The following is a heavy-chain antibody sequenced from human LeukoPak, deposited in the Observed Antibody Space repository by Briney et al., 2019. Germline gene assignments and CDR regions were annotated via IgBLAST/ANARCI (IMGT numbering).Heavy chain of an antibody. CDR1: GFTFSSYS. V-gene: IGHV3-21*01. D-gene: IGHD2-15*01. Sequence: PGGSLRLSCAASGFTFSSYSMNWVRQAPGKGLEWVSSISSSSSYIYYADSVKGRFTISRDNSKDTLYLQMNSLRAEDTALYYCARGYSGGSCYSPHYGMDVWGQGTTVTVSS. CDR3: ARGYSGGSCYSPHYGMDV. J-gene: IGHJ6*02. CDR2: ISSSSSYI.